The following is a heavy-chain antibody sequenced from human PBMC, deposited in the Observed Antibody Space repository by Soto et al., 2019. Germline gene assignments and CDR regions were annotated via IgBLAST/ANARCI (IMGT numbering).Heavy chain of an antibody. J-gene: IGHJ4*02. CDR2: ISGSGGST. Sequence: GGSLRLSCAASGFTFSSYAMSWVRQAPGKGLEWVSAISGSGGSTYYADSVKGRFTISRDNSKNTLYLQMNSLRAEDTAVYYCAKDPIPNWKFGLGFDYWGQGTLVTVSS. V-gene: IGHV3-23*01. D-gene: IGHD1-1*01. CDR3: AKDPIPNWKFGLGFDY. CDR1: GFTFSSYA.